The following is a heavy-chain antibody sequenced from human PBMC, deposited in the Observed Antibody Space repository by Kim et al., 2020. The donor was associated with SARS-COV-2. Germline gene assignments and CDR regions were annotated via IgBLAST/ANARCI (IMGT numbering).Heavy chain of an antibody. V-gene: IGHV1-8*01. D-gene: IGHD3-9*01. J-gene: IGHJ5*02. CDR3: ARAYYDIFTGYWFDP. Sequence: ASVKVSCKASGYTFTSYDINWVRQATGQGLEWMGWMNPNSGNTGYAQKFQGRVTMTRNTSISTAYMELSSLRSEDTAVYYCARAYYDIFTGYWFDPWGQGTLVTVSS. CDR1: GYTFTSYD. CDR2: MNPNSGNT.